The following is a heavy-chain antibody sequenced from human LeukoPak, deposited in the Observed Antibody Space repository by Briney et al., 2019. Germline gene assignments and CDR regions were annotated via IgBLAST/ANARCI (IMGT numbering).Heavy chain of an antibody. Sequence: ASVKVSCKASGYTFTSYYMHWVRQAPGQGLEWMGIINPSGGSTSYAQKFQGRVTMTRDTSTSTVYMELSSLRSEDTAVYYCARGTITFGGVIVKFDYWGQGTLVTVSS. CDR2: INPSGGST. J-gene: IGHJ4*02. CDR3: ARGTITFGGVIVKFDY. CDR1: GYTFTSYY. V-gene: IGHV1-46*01. D-gene: IGHD3-16*02.